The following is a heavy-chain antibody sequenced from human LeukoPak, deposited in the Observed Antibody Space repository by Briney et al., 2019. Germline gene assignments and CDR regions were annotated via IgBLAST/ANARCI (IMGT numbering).Heavy chain of an antibody. V-gene: IGHV4-59*01. CDR2: VYYSGSA. D-gene: IGHD1-26*01. Sequence: SETLSLTCTVSGGSISSYYWSWIRQPPGKGLEWIGYVYYSGSANYNPSLKSRVTISVDTSKNQFSLKLNSVTAADTAVYYCARDKVGATADYWGQGTRVTVSS. CDR3: ARDKVGATADY. CDR1: GGSISSYY. J-gene: IGHJ4*02.